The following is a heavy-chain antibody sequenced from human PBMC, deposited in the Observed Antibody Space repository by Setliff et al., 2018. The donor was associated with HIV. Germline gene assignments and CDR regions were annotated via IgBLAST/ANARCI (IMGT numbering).Heavy chain of an antibody. CDR2: IYHSGST. CDR1: GYSISSGYY. Sequence: PSETLSLTCTVSGYSISSGYYWGWIRQPPGKGVGWIGSIYHSGSTYYSPSLKSRVTISVDTSKNQFSLKLSSVTAADTAVYYCARRRSSGWYHYFDYWGQGTLVTVSS. CDR3: ARRRSSGWYHYFDY. J-gene: IGHJ4*02. D-gene: IGHD6-19*01. V-gene: IGHV4-38-2*02.